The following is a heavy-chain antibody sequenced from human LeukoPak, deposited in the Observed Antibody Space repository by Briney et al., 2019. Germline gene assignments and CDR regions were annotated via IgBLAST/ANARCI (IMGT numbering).Heavy chain of an antibody. CDR1: GFTFSRHG. Sequence: GGSLRLSCAPSGFTFSRHGVHWVRQAPGKGLEWVAIISNDGSRKYYAHSVEGRFTISRDNSKNTLYLQMDSLRVEDTAVYYCARDRAWNYFDYWGQGTLVTVSS. J-gene: IGHJ4*02. D-gene: IGHD3-3*01. V-gene: IGHV3-30*03. CDR3: ARDRAWNYFDY. CDR2: ISNDGSRK.